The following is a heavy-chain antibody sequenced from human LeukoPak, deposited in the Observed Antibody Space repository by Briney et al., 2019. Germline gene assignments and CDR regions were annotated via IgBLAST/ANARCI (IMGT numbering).Heavy chain of an antibody. Sequence: PGGSLRLSCAASGFTFDDYAMHWVRQAPGKGLEWVSGISWNSGSTYYADSVKGRFTISRDNSKNTLYLQMNSLRAEDTAVYYCAKASVTMIAPHWGQGTLVTVSS. D-gene: IGHD3-22*01. V-gene: IGHV3-23*01. CDR2: ISWNSGST. J-gene: IGHJ4*02. CDR1: GFTFDDYA. CDR3: AKASVTMIAPH.